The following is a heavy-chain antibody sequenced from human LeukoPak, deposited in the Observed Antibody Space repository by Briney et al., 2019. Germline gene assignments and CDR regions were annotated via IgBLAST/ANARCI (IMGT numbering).Heavy chain of an antibody. CDR2: GWYDGSNK. D-gene: IGHD6-13*01. J-gene: IGHJ5*02. Sequence: GRSLRLSCAASGFTSSSYGMHWVRQAPGKGLEWVAVGWYDGSNKYYADSVRGRFTISRDNSKNTLYLQMNSLRAEDTAVYYCARDRIAAARRYRWFDPWGQGTLVTVSS. CDR1: GFTSSSYG. V-gene: IGHV3-33*01. CDR3: ARDRIAAARRYRWFDP.